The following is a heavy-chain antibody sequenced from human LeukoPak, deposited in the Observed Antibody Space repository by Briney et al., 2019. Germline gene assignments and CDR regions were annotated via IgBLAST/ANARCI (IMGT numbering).Heavy chain of an antibody. D-gene: IGHD3-16*01. V-gene: IGHV4-59*01. CDR1: GGSISSYS. CDR3: VRDRVLGAFDI. CDR2: IYYSGST. J-gene: IGHJ3*02. Sequence: PSETLSLTCTVSGGSISSYSWTSIRQPPGKGLEWIGSIYYSGSTNYNPSLKSLVTISVVTSKNQFSLKLSSVTAADTAVYYCVRDRVLGAFDIWGQGTMVTVSS.